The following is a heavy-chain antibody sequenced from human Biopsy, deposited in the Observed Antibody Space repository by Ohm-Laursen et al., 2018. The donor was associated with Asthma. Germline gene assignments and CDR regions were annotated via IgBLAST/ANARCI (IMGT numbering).Heavy chain of an antibody. CDR1: GGSLSSFY. J-gene: IGHJ4*02. D-gene: IGHD6-19*01. CDR3: VRAVRNEQWLAPFDY. Sequence: PSQTLSLTCGVYGGSLSSFYWSWIRQSPAKGLEWMGYVYWTGSTNYNPSLKSRITMSVDTSKNRMFLELTSVTAADTAIYYCVRAVRNEQWLAPFDYWGQGKPVTVSS. CDR2: VYWTGST. V-gene: IGHV4-59*01.